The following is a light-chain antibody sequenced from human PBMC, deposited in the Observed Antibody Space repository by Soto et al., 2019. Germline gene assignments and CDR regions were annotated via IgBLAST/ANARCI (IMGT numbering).Light chain of an antibody. V-gene: IGKV1-5*03. CDR3: QQYNSYPWT. J-gene: IGKJ1*01. CDR1: QSISSW. CDR2: KAS. Sequence: IQMTQSPSTLSASVGDRVTITCRASQSISSWLAWYQQKPGKAPKLLIYKASYLESGVPSRFSGSGSGTEFTLTISSLQPDDFATYCCQQYNSYPWTFGQGTKVEIK.